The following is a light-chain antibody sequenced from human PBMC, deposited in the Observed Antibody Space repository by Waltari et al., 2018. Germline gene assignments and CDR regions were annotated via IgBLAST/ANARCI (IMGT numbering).Light chain of an antibody. CDR1: QGIRDE. CDR3: LQHDSYPWT. J-gene: IGKJ1*01. V-gene: IGKV1-17*01. Sequence: DIQMTQSPSSLSASVGDRVTITCRASQGIRDELGWYQQKPGKAPKRLIYGASNVQSGVPSRFSGSGSGTEFTLTISSLQPEDFATYVCLQHDSYPWTFGQGTKV. CDR2: GAS.